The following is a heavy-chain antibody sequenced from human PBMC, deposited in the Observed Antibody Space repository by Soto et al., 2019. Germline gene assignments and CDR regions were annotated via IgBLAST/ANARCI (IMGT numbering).Heavy chain of an antibody. CDR2: IIPTFGTP. CDR3: ASERSAQYFDF. Sequence: QVQLVQSGTVVQRRGSSVKVSCQASGGTFSSHGMAWVRQAPGQVLEWMGGIIPTFGTPTYAPKFQGRVTITADKSTNTAYMELSSLRSEDTAVYYCASERSAQYFDFWGQGTLITVSS. V-gene: IGHV1-69*06. D-gene: IGHD1-26*01. CDR1: GGTFSSHG. J-gene: IGHJ4*02.